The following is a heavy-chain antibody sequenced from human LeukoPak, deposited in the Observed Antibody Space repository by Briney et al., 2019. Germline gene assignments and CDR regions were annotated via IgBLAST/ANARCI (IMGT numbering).Heavy chain of an antibody. CDR2: IYNSGST. D-gene: IGHD6-19*01. J-gene: IGHJ4*02. CDR1: GGSISSYY. Sequence: SETLSLTCTVSGGSISSYYWSWIRQPPGKGLEWIGYIYNSGSTNYNPSLTSRVTISIDTSKNQFSLKLSSVTAADTAVYYCGAESERWLIRSWGQGTLVTVSS. V-gene: IGHV4-59*01. CDR3: GAESERWLIRS.